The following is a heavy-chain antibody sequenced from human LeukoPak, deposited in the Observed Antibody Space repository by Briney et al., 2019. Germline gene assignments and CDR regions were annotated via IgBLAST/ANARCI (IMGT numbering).Heavy chain of an antibody. CDR3: ARGSAAAQDF. CDR2: IYSGGSS. V-gene: IGHV3-53*01. Sequence: GGSLRLSCAASGFTFSSNYMSWARQAPGKGLEWVSVIYSGGSSYYADSVKGRFTISRDNSKNTLYLQINSLRAEDTAVYYCARGSAAAQDFWGKRTLLTVSS. J-gene: IGHJ4*02. CDR1: GFTFSSNY. D-gene: IGHD6-13*01.